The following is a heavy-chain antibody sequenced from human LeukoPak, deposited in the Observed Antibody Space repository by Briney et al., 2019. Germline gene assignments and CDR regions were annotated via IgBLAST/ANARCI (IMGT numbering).Heavy chain of an antibody. V-gene: IGHV3-74*01. CDR1: GFTFSSHW. J-gene: IGHJ6*02. CDR2: ITSDSIST. CDR3: VRDTSVSRMDV. D-gene: IGHD4-11*01. Sequence: GGSLRLSCTASGFTFSSHWMRWVRQAPGKGLVWVSRITSDSISTAYAHSVEGRFTISRDNAKNTLYLQMYSLRVDDTAVYYCVRDTSVSRMDVWGQGTTVTVSS.